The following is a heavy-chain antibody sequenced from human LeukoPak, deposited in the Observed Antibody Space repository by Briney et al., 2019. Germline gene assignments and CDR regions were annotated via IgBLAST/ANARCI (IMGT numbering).Heavy chain of an antibody. CDR1: GGSFSGYY. CDR3: ARSSRGPSSSWYPTFDY. D-gene: IGHD6-13*01. Sequence: SETLSLTCAVYGGSFSGYYWSWIRQPPGKGLEWIGEINHSGSTNYNPSLKSRVTISVDRSKNQFSLKLSSVTAADTAVYYCARSSRGPSSSWYPTFDYWGQGTLVTVSS. V-gene: IGHV4-34*01. CDR2: INHSGST. J-gene: IGHJ4*02.